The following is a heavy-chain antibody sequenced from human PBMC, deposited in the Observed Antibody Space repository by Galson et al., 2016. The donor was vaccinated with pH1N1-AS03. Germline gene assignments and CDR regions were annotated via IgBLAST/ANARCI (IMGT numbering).Heavy chain of an antibody. V-gene: IGHV3-30*04. J-gene: IGHJ3*02. Sequence: SLRLSCAASGFSFGDFALHWVRQAPGKGLEWVAFISYDGSEKYYADSVQGRVTISRDNSKNTVHLELNSLRVEDTAVYYCARGVVVGLGFDIWGQGTMVTVSS. CDR3: ARGVVVGLGFDI. D-gene: IGHD3-3*01. CDR1: GFSFGDFA. CDR2: ISYDGSEK.